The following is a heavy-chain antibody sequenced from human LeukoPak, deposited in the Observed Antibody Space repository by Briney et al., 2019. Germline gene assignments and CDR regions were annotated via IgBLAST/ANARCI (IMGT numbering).Heavy chain of an antibody. J-gene: IGHJ4*02. Sequence: GGSLRLSCAASGFTFSSYAMHWVRQAPGKGLEWVAVISYDGSNKYYADSVKGRFTISRDNSKNTPYLQMNSLRAEDTAVYYCAKQGYTTSWLYFDYWGQGTLVTVSS. CDR1: GFTFSSYA. CDR2: ISYDGSNK. V-gene: IGHV3-30-3*02. D-gene: IGHD6-13*01. CDR3: AKQGYTTSWLYFDY.